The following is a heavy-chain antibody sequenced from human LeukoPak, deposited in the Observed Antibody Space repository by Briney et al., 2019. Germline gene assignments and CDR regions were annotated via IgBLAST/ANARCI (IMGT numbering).Heavy chain of an antibody. CDR3: ARDRYDILTGYYPFDY. Sequence: SETLSLTCTVSGGSISSYYWNWIRQPPGKGLEWVGYIYYSGSTNYNPSLKSRVTISVDTSRNQFSLKLSSVTAADTAVYYCARDRYDILTGYYPFDYWGQGTLVTVSS. CDR1: GGSISSYY. V-gene: IGHV4-59*12. CDR2: IYYSGST. D-gene: IGHD3-9*01. J-gene: IGHJ4*02.